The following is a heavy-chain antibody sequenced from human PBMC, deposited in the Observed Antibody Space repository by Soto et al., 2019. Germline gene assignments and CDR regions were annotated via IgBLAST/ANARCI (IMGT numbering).Heavy chain of an antibody. Sequence: QVQLVQSGAEVKKPGASVKVSCKASGYTFAGYAMHWVRQAPGQRLEWMGWINGGNGYTKYSQKFQGRVTITRDTSASTAYMVLSSLTSEDTAVYYCARGLYSNLHFDYWGHGTLVTVSS. J-gene: IGHJ4*01. CDR3: ARGLYSNLHFDY. CDR2: INGGNGYT. D-gene: IGHD4-4*01. CDR1: GYTFAGYA. V-gene: IGHV1-3*01.